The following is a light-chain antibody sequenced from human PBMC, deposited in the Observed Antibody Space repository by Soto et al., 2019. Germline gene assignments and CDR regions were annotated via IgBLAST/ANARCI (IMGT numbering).Light chain of an antibody. Sequence: QSVLTQPPSASGTPGQRGTISCSGSSSNIGSNNVNWYQQLQGTDPKLLIYSKDHRPSGVTDRCSGSKSGTSAALAISGLQSVDEADYYCAAWDESLNGLCVFGTGTKVTVL. CDR3: AAWDESLNGLCV. J-gene: IGLJ1*01. CDR2: SKD. CDR1: SSNIGSNN. V-gene: IGLV1-44*01.